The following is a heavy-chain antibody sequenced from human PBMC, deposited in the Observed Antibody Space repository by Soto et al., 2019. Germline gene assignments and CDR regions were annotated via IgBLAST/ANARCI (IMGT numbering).Heavy chain of an antibody. CDR1: GGSISSGGYS. J-gene: IGHJ3*02. CDR2: IYYSGST. V-gene: IGHV4-61*08. Sequence: SETLSLTCAVSGGSISSGGYSWSWIRQPPGKGLEWIGYIYYSGSTNYNPSLKSRVTISVDTSKNQFSLKLSSVTAADTAVYYSARGWGGVFHISGQGTMVTVSS. D-gene: IGHD1-26*01. CDR3: ARGWGGVFHI.